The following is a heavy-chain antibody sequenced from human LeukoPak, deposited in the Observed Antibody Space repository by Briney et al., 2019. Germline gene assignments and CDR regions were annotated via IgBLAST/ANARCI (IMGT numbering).Heavy chain of an antibody. J-gene: IGHJ4*02. CDR3: ARALYCSSGSCPFDY. CDR1: GGSISSYY. Sequence: PSETLSLTCTVSGGSISSYYWSWIRQPPGKGLEWIGYIYYSGSTNYNPSLKSRVTISVDTSKNQFSLKLSSVTAADTAVYYCARALYCSSGSCPFDYWGQGTLVTVSS. V-gene: IGHV4-59*01. D-gene: IGHD2-15*01. CDR2: IYYSGST.